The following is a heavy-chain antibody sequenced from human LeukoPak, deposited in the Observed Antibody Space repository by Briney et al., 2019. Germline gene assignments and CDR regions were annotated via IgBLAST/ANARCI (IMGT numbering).Heavy chain of an antibody. CDR3: ATAPGYYDSSGYLYNWFDP. J-gene: IGHJ5*02. CDR2: FDPEDGET. D-gene: IGHD3-22*01. V-gene: IGHV1-24*01. Sequence: ASVKVSCKVSGYTLTELSMHWVRQAPGKGREWMGGFDPEDGETIYAQKFHGRVTMTEDTSTDTAYMELSSLRSEDTAVYYCATAPGYYDSSGYLYNWFDPWGEGTLVTVSS. CDR1: GYTLTELS.